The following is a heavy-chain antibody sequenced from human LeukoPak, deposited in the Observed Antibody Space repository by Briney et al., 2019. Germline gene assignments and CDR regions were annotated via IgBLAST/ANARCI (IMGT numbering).Heavy chain of an antibody. CDR1: GGSISSDY. V-gene: IGHV4-59*08. J-gene: IGHJ6*02. Sequence: PSETLSLTCTVSGGSISSDYWSWIRQPPGKGLEWIGIYYTGTTKYNPSLKSRVSISIDTSKNQFSLKLSSVTAADTAMYYCARAPGYCSSTSCALGYYGMDVWGQGTTVTVSS. D-gene: IGHD2-2*03. CDR2: YYTGTT. CDR3: ARAPGYCSSTSCALGYYGMDV.